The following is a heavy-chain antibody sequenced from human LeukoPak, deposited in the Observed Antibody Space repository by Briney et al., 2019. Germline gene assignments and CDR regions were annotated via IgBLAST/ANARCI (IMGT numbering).Heavy chain of an antibody. CDR2: ISAYNGNT. D-gene: IGHD5-18*01. CDR1: GYTFTSYG. J-gene: IGHJ6*02. V-gene: IGHV1-18*01. Sequence: ASVKVSCTASGYTFTSYGISWVRQAPGHGLEWMGWISAYNGNTNYAQKLQGRVTMTTDTSTRTAYMELRSLRSDDTAVYYCARVDTAMVTDYYYYGMDVWGQGTTVTVSS. CDR3: ARVDTAMVTDYYYYGMDV.